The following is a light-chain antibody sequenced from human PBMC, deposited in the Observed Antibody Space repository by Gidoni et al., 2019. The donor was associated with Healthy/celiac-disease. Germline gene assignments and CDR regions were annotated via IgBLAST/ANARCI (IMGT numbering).Light chain of an antibody. CDR3: QQLNSYPRT. CDR1: QGISSY. CDR2: AAS. V-gene: IGKV1-9*01. Sequence: DLQLTQSPSFLSASVGYRVNITCRASQGISSYLAWYQQKPGKAPKLLIYAASTLQSGVPSRFSGSGSGTEFTLTISSLQAADFATYYCQQLNSYPRTFGQGTKVEIK. J-gene: IGKJ1*01.